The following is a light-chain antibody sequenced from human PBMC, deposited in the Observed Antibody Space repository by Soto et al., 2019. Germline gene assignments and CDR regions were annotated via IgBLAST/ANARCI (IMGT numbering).Light chain of an antibody. CDR2: GAS. Sequence: EIVLAQSPGTLSLSPGERATLSCRASQSVSRNFLAWYQQKPGQAPWLLIYGASNRAGGVPDRFSGSASGTDFTLTISRLEPEDFAVYYCQQYGSSPRTFGQGTKVDIK. J-gene: IGKJ1*01. CDR3: QQYGSSPRT. CDR1: QSVSRNF. V-gene: IGKV3-20*01.